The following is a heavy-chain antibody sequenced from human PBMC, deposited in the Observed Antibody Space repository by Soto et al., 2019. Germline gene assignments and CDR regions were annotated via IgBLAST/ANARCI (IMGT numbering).Heavy chain of an antibody. CDR2: INPGNGDT. Sequence: ALVKVSCKTSGYSFTKYGLHRVRQAPGQRLEWMGWINPGNGDTKYSQKFQGRVTITRDTSATTAYMELSSLRSEDSAVFYCARTDCSSTSCYNYYYYGMDVWGQGTTVTVSS. J-gene: IGHJ6*02. CDR3: ARTDCSSTSCYNYYYYGMDV. CDR1: GYSFTKYG. V-gene: IGHV1-3*01. D-gene: IGHD2-2*01.